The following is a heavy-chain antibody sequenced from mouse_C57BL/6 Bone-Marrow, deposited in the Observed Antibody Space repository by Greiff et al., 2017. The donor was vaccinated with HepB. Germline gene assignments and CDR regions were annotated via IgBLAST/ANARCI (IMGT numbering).Heavy chain of an antibody. CDR2: INPDSSTI. CDR1: GIDFSRYW. V-gene: IGHV4-1*01. Sequence: GIDFSRYWMSWVRRAPGKGLEWIGEINPDSSTINYAPSLKDKFIISRDNAKNTLYLQMSKVRSEDTALYYCASRGYYGSSSYWYFDVWGTGTTVTVSS. J-gene: IGHJ1*03. CDR3: ASRGYYGSSSYWYFDV. D-gene: IGHD1-1*01.